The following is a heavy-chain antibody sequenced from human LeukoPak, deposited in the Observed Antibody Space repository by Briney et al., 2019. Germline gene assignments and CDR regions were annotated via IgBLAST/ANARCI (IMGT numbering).Heavy chain of an antibody. Sequence: GGSLRLSCAASGFTVSSNYMSWVRQAPGKGLEWVSAISGSGGSTYYADSVKGRFTISRDNSKNTLYLQMNSLRAEDTAVYYCARETGTSNWFDPWGQGTLVTVSS. CDR1: GFTVSSNY. CDR3: ARETGTSNWFDP. D-gene: IGHD7-27*01. CDR2: ISGSGGST. J-gene: IGHJ5*02. V-gene: IGHV3-23*01.